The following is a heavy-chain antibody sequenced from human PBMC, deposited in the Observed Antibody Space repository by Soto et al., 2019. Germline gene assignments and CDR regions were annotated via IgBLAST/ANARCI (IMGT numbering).Heavy chain of an antibody. CDR2: IYYSGST. J-gene: IGHJ5*01. CDR3: ARGSGVPEADNWFDP. CDR1: GGAISSGDYY. V-gene: IGHV4-30-4*01. Sequence: SETLSLTCTVSGGAISSGDYYWSWIRQPPGKGLEWIGYIYYSGSTYYNPSLKSRVTISVDTSKNQFSLKLSSVTAADTAVYYCARGSGVPEADNWFDPWGPGTLVTVSS. D-gene: IGHD2-8*01.